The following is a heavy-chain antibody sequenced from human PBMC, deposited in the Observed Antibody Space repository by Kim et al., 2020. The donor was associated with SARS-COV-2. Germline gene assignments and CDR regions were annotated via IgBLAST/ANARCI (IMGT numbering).Heavy chain of an antibody. J-gene: IGHJ4*02. D-gene: IGHD5-18*01. CDR2: ISSSSSYI. Sequence: GGSLRLSCAASGFTFSSYSMHWVRQAPGKGLEWVSSISSSSSYIYYADSVKGRFTLSRDNAKNSMYLQMNSLRAEDPAVYYCARDMDTAMVIPFDYWGQG. CDR3: ARDMDTAMVIPFDY. V-gene: IGHV3-21*01. CDR1: GFTFSSYS.